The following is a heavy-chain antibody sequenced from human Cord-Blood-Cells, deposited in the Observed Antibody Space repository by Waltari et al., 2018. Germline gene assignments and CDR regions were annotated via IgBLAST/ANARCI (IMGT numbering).Heavy chain of an antibody. Sequence: QVQLVQSGAEVKQPGASVKVSCKVSGFTLTQLSTPWVRQAPGKGLEWMGGFDPEDGETIYAQKFQGRVTMTEDTSTDTAYMELSSLRSEDTAVYYCATLSPIVGAFDYWGQGTLVTVSS. D-gene: IGHD1-26*01. CDR2: FDPEDGET. CDR1: GFTLTQLS. V-gene: IGHV1-24*01. CDR3: ATLSPIVGAFDY. J-gene: IGHJ4*02.